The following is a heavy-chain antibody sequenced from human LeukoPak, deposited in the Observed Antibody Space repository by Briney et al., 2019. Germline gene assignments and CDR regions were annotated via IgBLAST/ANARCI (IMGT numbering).Heavy chain of an antibody. V-gene: IGHV3-30*02. Sequence: GGSLRLSCAASGFTFSSYGMHWVRQAPGKGLEWVALIRYDGDIKKYADSVKGRFTISRDNSKNTLYLQMNSLRAEDTAVYYCARWGLGDSSGDDAFDIWGQGTMVTVSS. CDR2: IRYDGDIK. J-gene: IGHJ3*02. D-gene: IGHD3-22*01. CDR3: ARWGLGDSSGDDAFDI. CDR1: GFTFSSYG.